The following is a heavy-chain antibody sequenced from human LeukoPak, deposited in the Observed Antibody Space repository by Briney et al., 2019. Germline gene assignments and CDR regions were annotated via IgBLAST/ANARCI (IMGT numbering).Heavy chain of an antibody. Sequence: GGSLRLSCAASGFSFNNYAMSWVRQAPPKGLEWVSGISGSGTNTYYADSVKGRFTISRDNSTNTLYLQMNSLRAEDTAVYYCAKSDSGSTKTPFDYWGQGILVTVSS. J-gene: IGHJ4*02. V-gene: IGHV3-23*01. CDR1: GFSFNNYA. CDR2: ISGSGTNT. CDR3: AKSDSGSTKTPFDY. D-gene: IGHD3-10*01.